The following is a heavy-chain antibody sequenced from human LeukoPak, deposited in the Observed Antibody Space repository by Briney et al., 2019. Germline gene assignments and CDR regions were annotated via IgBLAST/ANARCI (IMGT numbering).Heavy chain of an antibody. CDR2: ISYDGSTR. CDR1: GFTFSSYA. D-gene: IGHD6-19*01. J-gene: IGHJ4*02. Sequence: PGRSLRLSCAASGFTFSSYAMHWVRQAPGKGLEWVALISYDGSTRDYVDSEKGRFTTSRDNSINTLYLQMDSLRPEDTAVYYCARAPYSSGWYYSDYWGQGTLVTVSS. V-gene: IGHV3-30*04. CDR3: ARAPYSSGWYYSDY.